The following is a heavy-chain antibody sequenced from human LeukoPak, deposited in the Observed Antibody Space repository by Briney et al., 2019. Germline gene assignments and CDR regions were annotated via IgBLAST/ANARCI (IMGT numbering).Heavy chain of an antibody. CDR3: ARGRDFWNGYFMDPFAAFDI. Sequence: PSQTLSLTCTVSGGSISIGSYYWSWIRRPAGKGLGWIGRIYTSGSTNYNPSLKSRVTISVDTSKNQFSLKLSSVTAADTAVYYCARGRDFWNGYFMDPFAAFDIWGQGKMVTVSS. CDR2: IYTSGST. CDR1: GGSISIGSYY. V-gene: IGHV4-61*02. D-gene: IGHD3/OR15-3a*01. J-gene: IGHJ3*02.